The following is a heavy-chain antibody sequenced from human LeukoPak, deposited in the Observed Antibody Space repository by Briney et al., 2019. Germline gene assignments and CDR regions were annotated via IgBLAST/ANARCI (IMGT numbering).Heavy chain of an antibody. CDR1: GYTFTDYD. V-gene: IGHV1-8*01. CDR2: MNPNSGNT. CDR3: ARRLAVAGPWPDY. J-gene: IGHJ4*02. D-gene: IGHD6-19*01. Sequence: ASVSASSKASGYTFTDYDINWVRQATGQGLEWMGWMNPNSGNTGYAQKFQDRVTMTRDTSTRTAYMELSSLRSEDTAVYFCARRLAVAGPWPDYSGPGNLGTVSS.